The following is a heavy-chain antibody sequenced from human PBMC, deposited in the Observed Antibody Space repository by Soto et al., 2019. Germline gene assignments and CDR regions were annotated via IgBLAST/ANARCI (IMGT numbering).Heavy chain of an antibody. V-gene: IGHV3-21*01. CDR1: GFTFSSYS. Sequence: GGSLRLSCAASGFTFSSYSMNWVRQAPGKGLEWVSSISSSSYIYYADSVKGRFTISRDNAKNSLYLQMNSLRAEDTAVYYCAREGGEQWLAAVQHGMDVWGQGTTVTVSS. CDR2: ISSSSYI. D-gene: IGHD6-19*01. J-gene: IGHJ6*02. CDR3: AREGGEQWLAAVQHGMDV.